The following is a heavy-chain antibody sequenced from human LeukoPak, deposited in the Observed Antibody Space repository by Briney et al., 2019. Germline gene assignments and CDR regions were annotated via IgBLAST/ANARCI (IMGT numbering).Heavy chain of an antibody. CDR2: LYSSGNT. CDR3: ARDPVGARPYYYYGMDV. J-gene: IGHJ6*02. V-gene: IGHV4-39*02. D-gene: IGHD1-26*01. CDR1: GGSISSSNYY. Sequence: SETLSLTCTVSGGSISSSNYYWGWIRQPPGKGLEWIGSLYSSGNTYYNPSLKSRVTISVDSSKNQFSLKLTSVTAADTAVYYCARDPVGARPYYYYGMDVWGQGTTVTVSS.